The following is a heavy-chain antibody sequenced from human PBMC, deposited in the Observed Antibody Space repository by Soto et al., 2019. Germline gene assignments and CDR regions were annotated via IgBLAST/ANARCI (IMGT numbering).Heavy chain of an antibody. D-gene: IGHD7-27*01. V-gene: IGHV1-69*02. CDR2: IIPILGIA. CDR1: GGTFSSYT. CDR3: ARGPNFRYYMDV. J-gene: IGHJ6*03. Sequence: SVKVSCKASGGTFSSYTISWVRQAPGQGLEWMGRIIPILGIANYAQKFQGRVTITADKSTSTAYMELSSLRSEDTAVYYCARGPNFRYYMDVWGKGTTVTVSS.